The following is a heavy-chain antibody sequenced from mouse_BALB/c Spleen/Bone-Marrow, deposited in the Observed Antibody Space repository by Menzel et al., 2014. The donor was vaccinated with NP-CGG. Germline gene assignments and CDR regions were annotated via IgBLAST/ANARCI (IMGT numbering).Heavy chain of an antibody. CDR2: ISSGGSYT. J-gene: IGHJ2*01. CDR1: RFPFSNYA. Sequence: EVHLVESGGGLVKPGGSLKLSCAASRFPFSNYAMSWVRQTPEKRLEWVATISSGGSYTYYPDSVKGRFTISRDNAKNTLYLQMSSLKSEDTAMYYCARGLDYWGQGTTLTVSS. CDR3: ARGLDY. V-gene: IGHV5-6-4*01.